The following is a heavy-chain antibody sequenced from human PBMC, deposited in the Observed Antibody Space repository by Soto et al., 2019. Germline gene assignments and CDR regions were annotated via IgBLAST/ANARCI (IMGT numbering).Heavy chain of an antibody. CDR1: GFTSTGYP. J-gene: IGHJ6*03. CDR2: MNPNNGNT. Sequence: GASVKVSCKASGFTSTGYPIQWVRQVPRQRLEWMGWMNPNNGNTGYAQKFQGRVTMTRNTSISTAYMELSSLRSEDTAVYYCARGIVVVPAAPFSYYMDVWGKGTTVTVSS. D-gene: IGHD2-2*01. V-gene: IGHV1-8*02. CDR3: ARGIVVVPAAPFSYYMDV.